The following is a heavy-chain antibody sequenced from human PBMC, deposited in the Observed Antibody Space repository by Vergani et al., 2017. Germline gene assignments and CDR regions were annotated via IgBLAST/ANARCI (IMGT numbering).Heavy chain of an antibody. CDR1: GYTFTGYY. CDR3: ARPTYYYDSSGYYHGGYFDY. D-gene: IGHD3-22*01. J-gene: IGHJ4*02. V-gene: IGHV5-51*01. Sequence: VQLVQSGAEVKKPGASVKVSCKASGYTFTGYYMHWVRQAPGQGLEWMGIIYPGDSDTRYSPSFQGQVTISADKSISTAYLQWSSLKASDTAMYYCARPTYYYDSSGYYHGGYFDYWGQGTLVTVSS. CDR2: IYPGDSDT.